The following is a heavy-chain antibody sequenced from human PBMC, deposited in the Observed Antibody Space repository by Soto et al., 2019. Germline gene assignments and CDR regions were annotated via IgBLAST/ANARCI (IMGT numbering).Heavy chain of an antibody. V-gene: IGHV3-33*01. CDR3: VRVFECSDARCRPLDAFDV. Sequence: QVQLVESGGGVVQPGRSLRLSCAASGFTFSNYGMHWVRQAPGKGLEWVALIWYDGSNTYYADSLKGRFTISRDNSTNTLSLQMNSLRAEDTAVYYCVRVFECSDARCRPLDAFDVWGVGTMVTVAS. D-gene: IGHD3-3*01. J-gene: IGHJ3*01. CDR1: GFTFSNYG. CDR2: IWYDGSNT.